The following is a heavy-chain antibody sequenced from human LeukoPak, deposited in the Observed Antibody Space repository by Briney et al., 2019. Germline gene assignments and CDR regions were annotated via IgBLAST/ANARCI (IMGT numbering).Heavy chain of an antibody. CDR2: ISGSGGST. D-gene: IGHD1-7*01. Sequence: GGSLRLSCAASGFTFSSHGMSWVRQAPGKGLEWVSAISGSGGSTYYADSVKGRFTISRDNSKNTLYLQMNSLRAEDTAVYYCAKDRACGQWNCQGSDYWGQGTLVTVSS. J-gene: IGHJ4*02. CDR1: GFTFSSHG. CDR3: AKDRACGQWNCQGSDY. V-gene: IGHV3-23*01.